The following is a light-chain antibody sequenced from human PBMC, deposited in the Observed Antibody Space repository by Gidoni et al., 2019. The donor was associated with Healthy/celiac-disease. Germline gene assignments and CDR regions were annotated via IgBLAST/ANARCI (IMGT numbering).Light chain of an antibody. CDR1: SSNIGAGYD. CDR3: QSYDSSLSGVV. V-gene: IGLV1-40*01. CDR2: GHS. Sequence: QSVLTQPPSVSGAPGLSVTISCTGSSSNIGAGYDVPWYQQLPGTAPKHLIYGHSNRPSGVPDRFSGSKSGTSASLAITGLQAEDEADYYCQSYDSSLSGVVFGGGTKLTVL. J-gene: IGLJ2*01.